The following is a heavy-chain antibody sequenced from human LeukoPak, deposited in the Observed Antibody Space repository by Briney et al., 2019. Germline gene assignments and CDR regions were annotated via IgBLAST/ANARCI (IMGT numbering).Heavy chain of an antibody. CDR3: AKYSVGGGDYFDY. CDR2: IYSDNT. D-gene: IGHD2-21*01. Sequence: GGSLRLSCTVSGFTVSTNSMSWVRQAPGKGLEWVSFIYSDNTHYSDSVKGRFTISRDNSKNTLYLQMNSLRAEDTAVYYCAKYSVGGGDYFDYWGQGTLVTVSS. CDR1: GFTVSTNS. J-gene: IGHJ4*02. V-gene: IGHV3-53*01.